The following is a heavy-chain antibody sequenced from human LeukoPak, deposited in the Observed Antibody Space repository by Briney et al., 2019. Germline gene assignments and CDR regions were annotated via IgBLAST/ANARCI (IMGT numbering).Heavy chain of an antibody. Sequence: GGSLRLSCAASGFTFSTYAMSWVRQAPGKGLEWVSGISGRGGNTYYADSVKGQFTISRDNSKNTLYLQMNSLRAEDTAVYYCAKSGVGGLRGGYFDYWGQGTLVTVSS. D-gene: IGHD4-17*01. CDR2: ISGRGGNT. CDR1: GFTFSTYA. V-gene: IGHV3-23*01. CDR3: AKSGVGGLRGGYFDY. J-gene: IGHJ4*02.